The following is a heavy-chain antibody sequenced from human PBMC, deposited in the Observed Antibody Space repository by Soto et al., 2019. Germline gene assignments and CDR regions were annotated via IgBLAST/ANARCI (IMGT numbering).Heavy chain of an antibody. D-gene: IGHD2-15*01. CDR1: GYSFTNYW. CDR3: ARRGAVAVERDWFDP. J-gene: IGHJ5*02. CDR2: IYPGDSDT. Sequence: EVQLVQSGAEVKKPGESLKISCKGSGYSFTNYWIAWVRQMPGKGLELMGIIYPGDSDTRYSPSFQGQVTMSADKSISTAYPQWSSLQASDTAMYYCARRGAVAVERDWFDPWGQGTLVTVSS. V-gene: IGHV5-51*01.